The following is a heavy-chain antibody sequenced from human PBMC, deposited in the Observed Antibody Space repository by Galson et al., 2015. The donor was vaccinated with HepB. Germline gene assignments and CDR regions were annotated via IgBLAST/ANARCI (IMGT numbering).Heavy chain of an antibody. D-gene: IGHD5-18*01. V-gene: IGHV1-2*02. CDR1: GYTFTDYY. CDR2: LNPNSGGT. J-gene: IGHJ4*02. Sequence: SVKVSCKASGYTFTDYYIHWVRQAPGQGLEWMGWLNPNSGGTIYAQKFQGRVSMTGDTSISTASMELRRLTAADTAVYYRARAAGDSSTYANDYWGQGALVTVSS. CDR3: ARAAGDSSTYANDY.